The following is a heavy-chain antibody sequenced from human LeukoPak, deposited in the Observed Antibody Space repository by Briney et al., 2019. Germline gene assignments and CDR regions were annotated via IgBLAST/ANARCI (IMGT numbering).Heavy chain of an antibody. J-gene: IGHJ4*02. CDR2: ISYDGSNK. Sequence: GGSLRLSCAATGFTFSSYGMHWVRQAPGKGLEWVAVISYDGSNKYYADSVKGRFTISRDNSKNTLYLQMNSLRAEDTAVYYCAKGTGFDYWGKETLVTVSS. D-gene: IGHD3-10*01. CDR3: AKGTGFDY. CDR1: GFTFSSYG. V-gene: IGHV3-30*18.